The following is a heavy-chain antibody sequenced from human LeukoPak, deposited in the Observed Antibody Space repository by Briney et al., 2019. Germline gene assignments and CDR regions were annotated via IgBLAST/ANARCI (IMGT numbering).Heavy chain of an antibody. CDR3: ARTSKTYYYDSSGYFFDY. CDR2: INPSGGST. CDR1: GDTFSSYY. V-gene: IGHV1-46*01. J-gene: IGHJ4*02. Sequence: GASVKVSCKASGDTFSSYYMHWVRQAPGQGLEWMGIINPSGGSTSYAQKFQGRVTMTTDTSTSTAYMELSRLRSDDTAVYYCARTSKTYYYDSSGYFFDYWGQGTLVTVSS. D-gene: IGHD3-22*01.